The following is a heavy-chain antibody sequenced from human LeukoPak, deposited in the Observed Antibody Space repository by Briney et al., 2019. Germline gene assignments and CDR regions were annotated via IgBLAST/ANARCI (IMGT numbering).Heavy chain of an antibody. Sequence: SETLSLTCAVYGGSFSGYYWSWIRQPPGKGLEWIGEFNHSGSTNYNPSLKSRVTISVDTSKNQFSLKLSSVTAADTAVYYCARVPVRITMVRGVISGGLSGWFDPWGQGTLVTVSS. D-gene: IGHD3-10*01. V-gene: IGHV4-34*01. CDR2: FNHSGST. CDR1: GGSFSGYY. CDR3: ARVPVRITMVRGVISGGLSGWFDP. J-gene: IGHJ5*02.